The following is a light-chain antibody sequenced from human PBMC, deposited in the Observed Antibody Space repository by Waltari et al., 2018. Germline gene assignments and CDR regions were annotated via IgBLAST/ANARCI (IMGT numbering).Light chain of an antibody. Sequence: DIQMTQSPSTLSASVGDRVTITCRASQTISNWLAWYQQKPGKAPKLLIYKASSVESGVPSRFSGSGSGTEFTLTISSLQPDDFATYYCQQYNSFSLTFGGGTKVEIK. CDR3: QQYNSFSLT. J-gene: IGKJ4*01. V-gene: IGKV1-5*03. CDR2: KAS. CDR1: QTISNW.